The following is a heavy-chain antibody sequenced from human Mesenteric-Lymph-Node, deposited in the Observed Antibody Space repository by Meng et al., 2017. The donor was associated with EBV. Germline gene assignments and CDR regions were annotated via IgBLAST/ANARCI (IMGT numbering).Heavy chain of an antibody. V-gene: IGHV4-34*01. J-gene: IGHJ4*02. Sequence: QWRLQPWGAGRLEPSETLSLTCEAAGGSFSGYHWSWIRQPPGEGLEYIGEISQSGDTTYNPSLKSRVTISVDRSRNQFSLKMASVTAADTAVYYCARGAIFGIVITYFDYWSQGTLVTVSS. CDR2: ISQSGDT. CDR3: ARGAIFGIVITYFDY. D-gene: IGHD3-3*02. CDR1: GGSFSGYH.